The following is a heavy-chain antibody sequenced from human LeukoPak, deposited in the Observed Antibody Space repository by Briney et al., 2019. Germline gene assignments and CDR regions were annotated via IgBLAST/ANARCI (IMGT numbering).Heavy chain of an antibody. J-gene: IGHJ4*02. CDR3: ARIRSSGWYNDY. D-gene: IGHD6-19*01. V-gene: IGHV2-70*11. CDR1: GFSLSTSGMC. CDR2: IDWDDDK. Sequence: SGPALVKPTQTLTLTCTFSGFSLSTSGMCVSWIRQPPGKALEWLARIDWDDDKYYSTSLKTRLTISKDTSKNQVVLTMTNMDPVDTATYYCARIRSSGWYNDYWGQGTLVTVSS.